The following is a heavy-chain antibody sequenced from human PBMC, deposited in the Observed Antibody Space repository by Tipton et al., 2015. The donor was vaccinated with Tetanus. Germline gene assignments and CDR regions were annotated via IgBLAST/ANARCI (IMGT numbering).Heavy chain of an antibody. Sequence: QMQLVQSGAEVKKPGASVKVSCKASGYTFTSYYTHWVRQAPGQGLEWMGIINPSGGSTSYAQKFQGRVTMTRDTSTSTVYMELSSLRSEDTAVYYCARDGVDDYYDSSGYLDYWGQGTLVTVSS. CDR1: GYTFTSYY. V-gene: IGHV1-46*01. J-gene: IGHJ4*02. CDR3: ARDGVDDYYDSSGYLDY. D-gene: IGHD3-22*01. CDR2: INPSGGST.